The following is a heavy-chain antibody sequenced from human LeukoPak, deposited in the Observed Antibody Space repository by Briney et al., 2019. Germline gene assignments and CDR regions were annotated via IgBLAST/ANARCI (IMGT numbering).Heavy chain of an antibody. Sequence: SDPLSLTCTLCSHLHYTPPFSHPIRQPPRKGMKWIGNIYHSGSTYYNPSLKSRVTISIDTSKNQFSLHLSSVTAADTAVYYCARDITSGSYGYWGQGTLVTVSS. CDR1: SHLHYTPPF. CDR2: IYHSGST. J-gene: IGHJ4*02. V-gene: IGHV4-38-2*02. CDR3: ARDITSGSYGY. D-gene: IGHD1-26*01.